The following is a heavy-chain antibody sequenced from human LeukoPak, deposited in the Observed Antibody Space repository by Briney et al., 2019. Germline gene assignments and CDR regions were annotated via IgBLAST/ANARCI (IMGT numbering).Heavy chain of an antibody. Sequence: GGSLRLSCAASGSTFSSYAMTWVRQAPGKGLEWVSVIGGGGDTKYADSVKGRFTISRDNSKNTLYLQMNSLRVEDTAVYYCAKDFKCALWGQGTLVTVSS. V-gene: IGHV3-23*01. J-gene: IGHJ4*02. CDR3: AKDFKCAL. CDR2: IGGGGDT. CDR1: GSTFSSYA.